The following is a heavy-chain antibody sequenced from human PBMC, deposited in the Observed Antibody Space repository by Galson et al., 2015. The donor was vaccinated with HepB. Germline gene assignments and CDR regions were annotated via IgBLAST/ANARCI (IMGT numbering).Heavy chain of an antibody. V-gene: IGHV3-33*01. J-gene: IGHJ6*02. D-gene: IGHD6-13*01. CDR1: GFTFSSYG. CDR3: TAAAGTENYYYYGMDV. Sequence: SLRLSCAASGFTFSSYGMHWVRQAPGKGLEWVAVIWYDGSNKYYADSVKGRFTISRDNSKNTLYLQMNSLRAEDTAVYYCTAAAGTENYYYYGMDVWGQGTTVTVSS. CDR2: IWYDGSNK.